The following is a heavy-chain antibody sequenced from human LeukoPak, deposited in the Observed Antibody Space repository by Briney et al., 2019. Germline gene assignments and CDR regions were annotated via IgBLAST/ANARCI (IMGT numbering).Heavy chain of an antibody. V-gene: IGHV3-20*04. Sequence: GGSLRLSCAASGSTFDDHGMSWVRQAPGKGLEWVAGINWNGGSTGYADSVKGRFTISRDNAKNSLFLQMNSLRAEDTALYYCAVGDSSGWYFDYWGQGTLVTVSS. CDR1: GSTFDDHG. J-gene: IGHJ4*02. CDR2: INWNGGST. D-gene: IGHD6-19*01. CDR3: AVGDSSGWYFDY.